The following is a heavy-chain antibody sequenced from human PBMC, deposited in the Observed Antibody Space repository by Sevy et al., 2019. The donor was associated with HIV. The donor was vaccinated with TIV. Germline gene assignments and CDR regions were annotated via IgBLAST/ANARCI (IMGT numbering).Heavy chain of an antibody. Sequence: GGSLRLSCAASGFTFDDYAMHWVRQAPGKGLEWVSGISWNSGSIGYADSVKGRFTISRDNAKNSLYLQMNSLRAEDTALYYCAKGISITNTKGAFDIWGQGTKVTVSS. D-gene: IGHD3-3*01. J-gene: IGHJ3*02. CDR3: AKGISITNTKGAFDI. CDR2: ISWNSGSI. CDR1: GFTFDDYA. V-gene: IGHV3-9*01.